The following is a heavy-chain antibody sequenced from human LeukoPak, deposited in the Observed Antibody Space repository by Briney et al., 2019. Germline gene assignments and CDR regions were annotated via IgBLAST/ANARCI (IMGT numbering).Heavy chain of an antibody. CDR3: ARDSSVASSGCFFD. CDR1: GYTFTGYY. J-gene: IGHJ4*02. D-gene: IGHD3-22*01. CDR2: INPNSGGT. Sequence: ASVKVSCKASGYTFTGYYMHWVRQAPGQGLEWMGWINPNSGGTNYAQKFQGRVTMTRDTSISTAYMKLSRLRSDDTAVYYCARDSSVASSGCFFDWGQGTLVTVSS. V-gene: IGHV1-2*02.